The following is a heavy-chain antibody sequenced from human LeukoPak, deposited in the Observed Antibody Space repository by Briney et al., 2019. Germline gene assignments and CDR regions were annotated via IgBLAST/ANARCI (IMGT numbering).Heavy chain of an antibody. V-gene: IGHV1-2*06. D-gene: IGHD3-3*01. CDR3: ARVGDFWSGSDY. J-gene: IGHJ4*02. Sequence: GASVKVSCKASGYTFTGYYMHWVRQAPGQGLEWMGRINPNSGGTNYAQKFQGRVTMTRDTSISTAYMELSRLRSDDPAVYYCARVGDFWSGSDYWGQGTLVTVSS. CDR2: INPNSGGT. CDR1: GYTFTGYY.